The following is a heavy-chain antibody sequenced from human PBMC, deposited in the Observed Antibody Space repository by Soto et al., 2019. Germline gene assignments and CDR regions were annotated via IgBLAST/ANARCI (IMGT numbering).Heavy chain of an antibody. Sequence: EVQLVESGGGLVQPGGSLRLSCTASGFTFSDYDMHWVRQPTGKGLEWVSSISVRGNTYYSNSVKGRFTVSRENAKNSLYLPSNRLTAGDTAMYSSASELVMTGYWYIEVWGRGTLVCVSS. D-gene: IGHD2-21*02. CDR3: ASELVMTGYWYIEV. CDR1: GFTFSDYD. CDR2: ISVRGNT. J-gene: IGHJ2*01. V-gene: IGHV3-13*04.